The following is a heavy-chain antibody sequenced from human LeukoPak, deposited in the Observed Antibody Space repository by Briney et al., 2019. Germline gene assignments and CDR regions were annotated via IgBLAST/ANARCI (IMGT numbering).Heavy chain of an antibody. D-gene: IGHD4-17*01. CDR3: ARHDLSYGDYEN. V-gene: IGHV4-34*01. J-gene: IGHJ4*02. Sequence: SETLSLTCAVYGGSFSGSYWSWIRQPPGKGLEWIGEINHSGNTNYNPSLKSRVTISVDTSKNQFSLKLTSVTAADTAVYYCARHDLSYGDYENWGQGTLVTVSS. CDR2: INHSGNT. CDR1: GGSFSGSY.